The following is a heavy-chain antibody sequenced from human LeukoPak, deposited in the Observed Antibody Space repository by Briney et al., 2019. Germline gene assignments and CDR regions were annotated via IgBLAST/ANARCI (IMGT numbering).Heavy chain of an antibody. J-gene: IGHJ2*01. Sequence: SQTLSLTCTVSGGSISSGGYYWSWIRQHPGKGLEWIGYIYYSGSTYYNPSLKSRVTISVDTSKNQFSLRLSTVTAADTAVYYCARGLVEMATRYFDLWGRGTLVTVSS. D-gene: IGHD5-24*01. CDR3: ARGLVEMATRYFDL. CDR1: GGSISSGGYY. V-gene: IGHV4-31*03. CDR2: IYYSGST.